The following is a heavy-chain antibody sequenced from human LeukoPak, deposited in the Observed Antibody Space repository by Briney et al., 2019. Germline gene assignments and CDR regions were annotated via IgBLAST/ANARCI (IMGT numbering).Heavy chain of an antibody. V-gene: IGHV4-61*02. CDR2: IYTSGST. Sequence: SETLSLTCTVSGGSISSGSYYWSWTRQPAGKGLEWIGRIYTSGSTNYSPSLKSRVTISVDTSKNQFSLKLSSVAAADTAVYYCARDSDYWGQGTLVTVSS. CDR1: GGSISSGSYY. J-gene: IGHJ4*02. CDR3: ARDSDY.